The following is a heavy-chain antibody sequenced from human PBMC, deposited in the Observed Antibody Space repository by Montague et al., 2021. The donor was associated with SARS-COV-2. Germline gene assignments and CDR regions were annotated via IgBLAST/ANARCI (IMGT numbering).Heavy chain of an antibody. CDR3: ARDGGQRFRAFES. V-gene: IGHV4-4*02. CDR2: IYHTGST. CDR1: GDSITSNYW. Sequence: SETLSLTCNVSGDSITSNYWWSWLRQPPGKGLEWIGEIYHTGSTNFNPSLKSRVTMSVDKSKKFFSLSLRSVTAADTATYYCARDGGQRFRAFESRGQGTLVTISS. J-gene: IGHJ4*02. D-gene: IGHD3-16*01.